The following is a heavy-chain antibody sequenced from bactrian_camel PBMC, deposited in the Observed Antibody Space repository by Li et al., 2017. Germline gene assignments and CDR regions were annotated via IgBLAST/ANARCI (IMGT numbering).Heavy chain of an antibody. V-gene: IGHV3S67*01. CDR2: IGPGTIT. D-gene: IGHD6*01. J-gene: IGHJ4*01. CDR1: GVVSQ. CDR3: VGYGGSARYLRPCENTY. Sequence: DVQLVESGGGSVQAGGSLSLSCVASGVVSQMAWFRQVPEKEREGVAAIGPGTITKYADSVEGRFTISLDDAKSTLYLRMNSLKTEDTAVYYCVGYGGSARYLRPCENTYWGQGTQVTVS.